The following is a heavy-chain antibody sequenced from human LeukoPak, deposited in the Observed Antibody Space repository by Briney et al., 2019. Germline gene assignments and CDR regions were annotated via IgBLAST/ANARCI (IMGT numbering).Heavy chain of an antibody. J-gene: IGHJ4*02. Sequence: GGSLRLSCAASGFTFDDYAMHWVRQAPGKGLEWVSGLSWNGATVGYADSVKGRFTISRDNTKNTLYLQMNSLRAEDTAVYYCARGTSPLADYWGQGTLVTVSS. V-gene: IGHV3-9*01. CDR1: GFTFDDYA. CDR2: LSWNGATV. D-gene: IGHD1-14*01. CDR3: ARGTSPLADY.